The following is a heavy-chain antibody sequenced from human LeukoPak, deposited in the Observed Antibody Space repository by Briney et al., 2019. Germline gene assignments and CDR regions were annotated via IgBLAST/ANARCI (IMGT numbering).Heavy chain of an antibody. CDR3: ARGVVAAAGRTFDF. D-gene: IGHD6-13*01. J-gene: IGHJ4*02. CDR2: IYNSGST. V-gene: IGHV4-59*01. CDR1: GDSFSYFY. Sequence: SETLSLTCTVSGDSFSYFYWSWIRQPPGKGLEWIGYIYNSGSTSYNPTLKSRVTISLDTSQNQFSLKLSSLTAADTAVYYCARGVVAAAGRTFDFWGQGTLVTVSS.